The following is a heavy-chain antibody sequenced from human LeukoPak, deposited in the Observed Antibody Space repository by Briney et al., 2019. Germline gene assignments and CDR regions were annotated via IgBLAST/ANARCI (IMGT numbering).Heavy chain of an antibody. J-gene: IGHJ4*01. D-gene: IGHD5-18*01. CDR1: GGYITNTNW. Sequence: SETLSLTCAVSGGYITNTNWWSWARQPPGKGLEWIGEMSPSGSTSYNLSLKSRVTMSVDTSKNQFSLKVNTVTAADTAIYYCATSTYSYAWGNWGHGTLVTVSS. CDR2: MSPSGST. CDR3: ATSTYSYAWGN. V-gene: IGHV4-4*02.